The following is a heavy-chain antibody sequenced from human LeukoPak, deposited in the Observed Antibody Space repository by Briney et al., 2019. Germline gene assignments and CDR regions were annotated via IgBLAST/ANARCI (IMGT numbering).Heavy chain of an antibody. Sequence: QPGGSLRLSCAASGFTFSSYEMNWVRQAPGKGLEWVSYISSSGRTFYYADSVKGRFTISRDNAENSLYLQMNSLRVEDTALYYCARSDFWSGYHRGYFDYWGQGTLVTVSS. CDR1: GFTFSSYE. D-gene: IGHD3-3*01. J-gene: IGHJ4*02. CDR2: ISSSGRTF. CDR3: ARSDFWSGYHRGYFDY. V-gene: IGHV3-48*03.